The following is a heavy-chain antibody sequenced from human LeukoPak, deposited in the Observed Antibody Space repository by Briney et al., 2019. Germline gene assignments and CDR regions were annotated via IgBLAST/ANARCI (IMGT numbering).Heavy chain of an antibody. CDR2: ISAYNGNT. D-gene: IGHD1-26*01. CDR1: GYTFTSYG. Sequence: VASVKVSCKASGYTFTSYGISWVRQAPGQGRELMGWISAYNGNTNYAQKLQGRVTMTTDTSTRTAYMELRSLRSEETAVYYCARGGARGSYPVDYWGQGTLVTVSS. V-gene: IGHV1-18*01. CDR3: ARGGARGSYPVDY. J-gene: IGHJ4*02.